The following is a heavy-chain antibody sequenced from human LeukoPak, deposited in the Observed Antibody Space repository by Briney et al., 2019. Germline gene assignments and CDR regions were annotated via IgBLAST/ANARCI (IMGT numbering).Heavy chain of an antibody. CDR3: ARVELAPYYYYMDV. V-gene: IGHV3-48*04. CDR1: GFPFSSYW. J-gene: IGHJ6*03. D-gene: IGHD1-7*01. CDR2: ISRSGSTI. Sequence: GGPLRLSCAPSGFPFSSYWMIWVRQAPGKALEWVSHISRSGSTIWYADSVKGRFTISRDNAKNSLYLQMNSLRAEDTAVYYCARVELAPYYYYMDVWGKGTTVTVSS.